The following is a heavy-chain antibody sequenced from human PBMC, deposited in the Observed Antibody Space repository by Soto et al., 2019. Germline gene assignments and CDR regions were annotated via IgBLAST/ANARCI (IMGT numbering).Heavy chain of an antibody. J-gene: IGHJ4*02. V-gene: IGHV4-39*01. Sequence: QLQLQESGSGLVKPSETLSLTCIVSNGSISSRSSYWVWIRQTPGKGLAWIGSIYYMGNTYYNPSLTRRVTISLDTSKTQFSLKKNSVTAADTAVYFCGGQDYGAKGYYLENWGQGALVSVSS. CDR3: GGQDYGAKGYYLEN. CDR2: IYYMGNT. CDR1: NGSISSRSSY. D-gene: IGHD4-17*01.